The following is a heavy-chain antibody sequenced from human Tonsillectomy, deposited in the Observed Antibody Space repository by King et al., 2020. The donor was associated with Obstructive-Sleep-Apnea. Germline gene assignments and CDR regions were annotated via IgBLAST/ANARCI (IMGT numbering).Heavy chain of an antibody. CDR2: IYGDGDY. J-gene: IGHJ4*02. CDR1: GISLTTSREG. Sequence: ITLKESGPTLVKATQTLTLTCSFSGISLTTSREGVGWIRQAPGMALEWLAFIYGDGDYQFSPSLKSRLTISKDTSKNQVVLTMANIDPLDTGTYFCAHRKRGFGQSLDYWGQGTLVTVSS. D-gene: IGHD5-12*01. CDR3: AHRKRGFGQSLDY. V-gene: IGHV2-5*02.